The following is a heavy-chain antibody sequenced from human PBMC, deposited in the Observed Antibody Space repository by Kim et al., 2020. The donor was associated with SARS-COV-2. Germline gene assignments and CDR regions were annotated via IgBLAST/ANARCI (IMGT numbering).Heavy chain of an antibody. CDR1: GFTVSSNF. V-gene: IGHV3-66*01. D-gene: IGHD4-17*01. J-gene: IGHJ4*02. CDR3: AREEDDFGANSGYFDY. Sequence: GGSLRLSCAASGFTVSSNFMSWVRQAPGKGLEWVSVIYSGGTERYAESVKGRFTISRDYSKNTLYLQMNRLRVEDTGIYYCAREEDDFGANSGYFDYWGQGILVTVSS. CDR2: IYSGGTE.